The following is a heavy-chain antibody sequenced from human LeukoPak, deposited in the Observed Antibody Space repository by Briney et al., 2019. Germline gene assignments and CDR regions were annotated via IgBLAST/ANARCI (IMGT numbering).Heavy chain of an antibody. Sequence: SSETLSLTCTVSGGSISSSSYYWGWIRQPPGKGLEWIGSIYYSGSTYYNPSLKSRVTISVDTSKNQFSLKLSSVTAADTAVYYCARDGYSYGYCMDVWGKGTTVTVSS. V-gene: IGHV4-39*07. CDR1: GGSISSSSYY. CDR3: ARDGYSYGYCMDV. J-gene: IGHJ6*03. D-gene: IGHD5-18*01. CDR2: IYYSGST.